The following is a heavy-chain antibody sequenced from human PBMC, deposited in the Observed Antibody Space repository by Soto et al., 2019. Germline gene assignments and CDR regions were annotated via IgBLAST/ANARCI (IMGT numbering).Heavy chain of an antibody. CDR2: ISAYNGNT. D-gene: IGHD4-17*01. J-gene: IGHJ6*02. CDR1: GYTFTSYG. CDR3: ARVGGLRFYYYYGMDV. V-gene: IGHV1-18*01. Sequence: ASVKVSCKASGYTFTSYGISWVRQEHGQGLEWMGWISAYNGNTNYAQKLQGRVTMTTDTSTSTAYMELRSLRSDDTAVYYCARVGGLRFYYYYGMDVWGQGTTVTVSS.